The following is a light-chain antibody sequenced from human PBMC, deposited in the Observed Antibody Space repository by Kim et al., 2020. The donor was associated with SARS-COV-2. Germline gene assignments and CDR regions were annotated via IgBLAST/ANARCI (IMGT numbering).Light chain of an antibody. CDR1: QSVSSN. Sequence: VSPGATAPLSCRTRQSVSSNLAWYQQKPGQAPRLLMYGASTRATGIPARFSGSGSETEFTLTISSLQSEDFAVYYCQQYKDWPWTFGQGTKVDIK. V-gene: IGKV3-15*01. CDR2: GAS. J-gene: IGKJ1*01. CDR3: QQYKDWPWT.